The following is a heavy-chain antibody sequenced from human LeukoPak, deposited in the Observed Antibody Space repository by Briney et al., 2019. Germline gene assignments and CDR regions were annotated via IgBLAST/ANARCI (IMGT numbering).Heavy chain of an antibody. V-gene: IGHV4-59*01. CDR3: ARSRVDGYNTPFDN. CDR2: MYNSGST. D-gene: IGHD5-24*01. J-gene: IGHJ4*02. CDR1: GGSIGSYY. Sequence: SETLSLTCTVSGGSIGSYYWSWIRQPPGKGLEWIGYMYNSGSTNYNPSLKSRVTISVDTSKNQFSLKLTSVTAADTAVYYCARSRVDGYNTPFDNWGRGTLVTVSS.